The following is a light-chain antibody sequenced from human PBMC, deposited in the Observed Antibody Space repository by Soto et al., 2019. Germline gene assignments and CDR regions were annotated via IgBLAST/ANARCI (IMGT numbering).Light chain of an antibody. CDR2: EVS. V-gene: IGLV2-8*01. CDR1: SSDVGGYNF. J-gene: IGLJ2*01. Sequence: QSALTQPPSASGSPGQSVTISCTGTSSDVGGYNFVSWYQQHPGKAPKLMIYEVSKRPSGVPDRFSGSKSGNTASLTVSGLQAYDEADYYCTSYAGSNIPVVFGGGTKLTVL. CDR3: TSYAGSNIPVV.